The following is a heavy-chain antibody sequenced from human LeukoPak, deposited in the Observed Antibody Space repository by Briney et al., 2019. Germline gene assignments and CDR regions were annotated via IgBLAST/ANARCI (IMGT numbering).Heavy chain of an antibody. CDR1: GYTLTELS. Sequence: ATSVKVSCKCSGYTLTELSMHWVRQAHGKGLEWMGVFDPEDGETIYGQKFQGRVTMTEDTSTDTAYMELSSLRSEDTAVYYCATSEYSSSSSRYFDLWGRGTLVTVSS. J-gene: IGHJ2*01. D-gene: IGHD6-6*01. CDR2: FDPEDGET. V-gene: IGHV1-24*01. CDR3: ATSEYSSSSSRYFDL.